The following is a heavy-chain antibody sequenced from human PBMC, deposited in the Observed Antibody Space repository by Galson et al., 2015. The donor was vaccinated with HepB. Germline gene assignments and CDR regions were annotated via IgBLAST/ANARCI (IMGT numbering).Heavy chain of an antibody. J-gene: IGHJ4*02. CDR2: IWYDGSNK. Sequence: SLRLSCAASGFTFSSYGMHWVRQAPGKGLEWVAVIWYDGSNKYYADSVKGRFTISRDNSKNTLYLQMNSLRAEDTAVYYCARDDLYSSSSQFDYWGQGTLVTVSS. CDR1: GFTFSSYG. V-gene: IGHV3-33*01. D-gene: IGHD6-6*01. CDR3: ARDDLYSSSSQFDY.